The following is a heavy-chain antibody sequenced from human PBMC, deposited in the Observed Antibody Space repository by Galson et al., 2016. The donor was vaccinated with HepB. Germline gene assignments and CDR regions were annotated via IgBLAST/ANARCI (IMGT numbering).Heavy chain of an antibody. V-gene: IGHV4-31*03. D-gene: IGHD2-21*02. CDR2: IFYSGST. J-gene: IGHJ5*02. CDR3: ARTTGDCGGDCSRFDP. Sequence: TLSLTCTVSGGSITSVTYYWSWIRQHPGKGLEWIGYIFYSGSTYYNPSLKSRVTISMDTSKNHFSLRLNSVTAADTAVYYCARTTGDCGGDCSRFDPWGQGTPVIVSS. CDR1: GGSITSVTYY.